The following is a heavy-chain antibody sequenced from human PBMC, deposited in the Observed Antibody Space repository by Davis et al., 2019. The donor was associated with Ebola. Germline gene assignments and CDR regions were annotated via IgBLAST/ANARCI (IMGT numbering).Heavy chain of an antibody. CDR2: IIPVFRTA. CDR1: GGTLTSYA. J-gene: IGHJ6*02. CDR3: ARDRAGGSYYYYYGMDV. D-gene: IGHD3-10*01. V-gene: IGHV1-69*13. Sequence: AASVKVSCKAVGGTLTSYAMTWVRQAPGQGLEWMGGIIPVFRTANYAQKFQGRVTITADESTRTAYMELSSLRSEDTAVYYCARDRAGGSYYYYYGMDVWGQGTTVTVSS.